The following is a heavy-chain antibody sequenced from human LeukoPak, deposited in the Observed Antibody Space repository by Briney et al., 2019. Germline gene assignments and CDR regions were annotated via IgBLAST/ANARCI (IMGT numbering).Heavy chain of an antibody. D-gene: IGHD3-3*01. V-gene: IGHV1-18*01. CDR2: IHAYNGNT. J-gene: IGHJ4*02. Sequence: GASVKASCKASRYTYTSYGTSWVRQAPGQGLGGMGWIHAYNGNTNYAQKLQGRVTVITDTSTSPAYMELRSLRSDDTAVYYCAGLDPPLDYWGQGTLVTVSS. CDR3: AGLDPPLDY. CDR1: RYTYTSYG.